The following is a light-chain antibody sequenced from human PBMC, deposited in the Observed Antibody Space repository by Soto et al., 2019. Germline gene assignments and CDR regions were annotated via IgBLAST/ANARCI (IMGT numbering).Light chain of an antibody. J-gene: IGKJ4*01. CDR2: AAS. V-gene: IGKV1-39*01. CDR1: QSISNY. Sequence: DMEMTQSPLSLSASVGDRVTITCRASQSISNYLNWYQHKPGKVTKLLIYAASRLQSGVPTRLSGSGSGTDFTLTINSLQPEDFATDYCQQSYGTPLPFGGGTKIEIK. CDR3: QQSYGTPLP.